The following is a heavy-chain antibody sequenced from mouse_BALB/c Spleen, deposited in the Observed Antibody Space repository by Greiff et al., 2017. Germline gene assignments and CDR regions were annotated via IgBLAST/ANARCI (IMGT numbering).Heavy chain of an antibody. CDR1: GFSLSTSGMG. CDR3: ARRDGSLPYYYAMDY. D-gene: IGHD2-2*01. CDR2: IYWDDDK. V-gene: IGHV8-12*01. J-gene: IGHJ4*01. Sequence: QVTLKESGPGILQPSQTLSLTCSFSGFSLSTSGMGVSWIRQPSGKGLEWLAHIYWDDDKRYNPSLKSRLTISKDTSSNQVFLKITSVDTADTATYYCARRDGSLPYYYAMDYWGQGTSVTVSS.